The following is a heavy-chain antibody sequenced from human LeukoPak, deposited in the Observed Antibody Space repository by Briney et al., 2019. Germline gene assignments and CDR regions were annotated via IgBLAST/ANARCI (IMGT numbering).Heavy chain of an antibody. J-gene: IGHJ4*02. CDR1: GFTLSGHW. Sequence: PGGSLRLSCAASGFTLSGHWMTWVRQAPGKGLEWVANINQDGSAKYYVDSVKGRFTISRDNAKNPMYLQMNSLRAEDTAVYYCARWDIRGTAHQLDYWGQGTLVTVSS. CDR2: INQDGSAK. V-gene: IGHV3-7*01. D-gene: IGHD1-7*01. CDR3: ARWDIRGTAHQLDY.